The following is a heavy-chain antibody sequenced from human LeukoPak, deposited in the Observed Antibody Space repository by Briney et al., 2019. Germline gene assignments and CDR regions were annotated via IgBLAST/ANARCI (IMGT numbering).Heavy chain of an antibody. J-gene: IGHJ3*01. CDR3: ATRGGLTPNTLAM. CDR2: MDPNSGDT. V-gene: IGHV1-2*02. D-gene: IGHD2-15*01. Sequence: GASVKVSCKGSGYNFSVYYMHWVRQAPGHGLEWMGWMDPNSGDTIYAPKFQGRVSMTRDTSITTAYMVLSSLTFDDSAMYYCATRGGLTPNTLAMWGHGTMVTVSS. CDR1: GYNFSVYY.